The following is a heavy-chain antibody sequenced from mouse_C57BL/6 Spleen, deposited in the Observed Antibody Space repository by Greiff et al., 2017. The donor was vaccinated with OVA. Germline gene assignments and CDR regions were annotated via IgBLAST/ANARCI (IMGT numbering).Heavy chain of an antibody. CDR3: ARHYYGSSYWYFDV. D-gene: IGHD1-1*01. J-gene: IGHJ1*03. V-gene: IGHV2-6-1*01. CDR2: IWSVGCT. Sequence: VQVVESGPGLVAPSQSLSITCTVSGFSLTSYGVHWVRQPPGKGLAWLVVIWSVGCTTYNLALKSRLSISKDNSKRQVFLKMSRLQTDVTAMYYGARHYYGSSYWYFDVWGTWSTLTVSS. CDR1: GFSLTSYG.